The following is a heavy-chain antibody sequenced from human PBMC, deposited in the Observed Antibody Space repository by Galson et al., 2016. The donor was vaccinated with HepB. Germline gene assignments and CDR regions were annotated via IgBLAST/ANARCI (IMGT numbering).Heavy chain of an antibody. CDR3: ARGTRNYDFWSGNYL. D-gene: IGHD3-3*01. CDR2: INHSGST. Sequence: SETLSLTCAVYGGSFSGNYWIWIRQPPGKGLEWIGEINHSGSTNYNPSLKSRVIISVDTSKNQFSLKLSSVTAADTAVYYCARGTRNYDFWSGNYLWGQGTLVTVSS. V-gene: IGHV4-34*01. CDR1: GGSFSGNY. J-gene: IGHJ4*02.